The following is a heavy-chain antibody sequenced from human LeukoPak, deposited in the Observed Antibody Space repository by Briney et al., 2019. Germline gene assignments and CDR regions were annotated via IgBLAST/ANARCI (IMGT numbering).Heavy chain of an antibody. CDR3: ARVRDGYNDAYDI. J-gene: IGHJ3*02. Sequence: ASVKVSCKASGYTFTSYGISWVRQAPGQGLEWMGWISAYNGNTNYAQNFQGRVTMTGDTSTSTVYMELSSLRSEDTAVYYCARVRDGYNDAYDIWGQGTMVTVPS. V-gene: IGHV1-18*01. CDR2: ISAYNGNT. CDR1: GYTFTSYG. D-gene: IGHD5-24*01.